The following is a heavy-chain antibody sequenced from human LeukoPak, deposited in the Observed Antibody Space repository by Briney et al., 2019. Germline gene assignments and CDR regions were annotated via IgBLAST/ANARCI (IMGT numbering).Heavy chain of an antibody. Sequence: PSETLSLTCSVYGGSFAGYFWTWIRQSAGGGLEWIGEINDYTGDTKYIPSLNMRVSISLEKSKNQFSLELRSVTAGDTAVYYCARGRNAKIVVVHSFSYGMDVWGQGTTVAVSS. D-gene: IGHD3-22*01. V-gene: IGHV4-34*01. CDR3: ARGRNAKIVVVHSFSYGMDV. J-gene: IGHJ6*02. CDR1: GGSFAGYF. CDR2: INDYTGDT.